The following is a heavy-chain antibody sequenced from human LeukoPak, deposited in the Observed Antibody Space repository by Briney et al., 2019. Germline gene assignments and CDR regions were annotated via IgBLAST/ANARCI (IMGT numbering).Heavy chain of an antibody. D-gene: IGHD4-17*01. V-gene: IGHV4-39*01. CDR2: IYYSGST. J-gene: IGHJ4*02. CDR1: GGSISSSSYY. CDR3: ARHSMTTAGWDY. Sequence: SETLSLTCTVSGGSISSSSYYWGWIRQPPGKGLEWIGSIYYSGSTYYNPSLKSRVTISVDTSKNQFSLKLSSVTAADTAVYYCARHSMTTAGWDYWGQGTLVTVSS.